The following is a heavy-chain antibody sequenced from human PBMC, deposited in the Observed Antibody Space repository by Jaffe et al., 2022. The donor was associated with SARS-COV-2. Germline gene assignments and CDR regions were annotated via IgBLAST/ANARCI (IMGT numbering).Heavy chain of an antibody. Sequence: QLQLQESGPGLVTSSETLSLTCTVSGGSISTSSFYWGCIRQPPGQELEWIGSIYYSGNTYYNPSLKSRVSIFVDTSKNQFSLKLNSVTAADTAVYYCARMAVLWYFDLWGRGTLVTVSS. CDR2: IYYSGNT. D-gene: IGHD6-19*01. J-gene: IGHJ2*01. CDR3: ARMAVLWYFDL. V-gene: IGHV4-39*01. CDR1: GGSISTSSFY.